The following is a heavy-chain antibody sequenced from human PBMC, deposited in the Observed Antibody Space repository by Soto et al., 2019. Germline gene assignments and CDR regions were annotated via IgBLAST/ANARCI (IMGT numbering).Heavy chain of an antibody. CDR3: ARGESSGYDYYYYGMDV. D-gene: IGHD5-12*01. V-gene: IGHV4-38-2*02. J-gene: IGHJ6*02. CDR2: IYYSGST. Sequence: PSETLSLTCTVSGYSISSGYYWGWIRQPPGKGLEWIGSIYYSGSTYYNPSLKSRVTISVDTSKNQFSLKLSSVTAADTAVYYCARGESSGYDYYYYGMDVWGQGTTVTVSS. CDR1: GYSISSGYY.